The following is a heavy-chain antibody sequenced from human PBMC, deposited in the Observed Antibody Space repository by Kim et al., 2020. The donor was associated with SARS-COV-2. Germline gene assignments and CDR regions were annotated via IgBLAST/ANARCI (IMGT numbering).Heavy chain of an antibody. D-gene: IGHD3-9*01. J-gene: IGHJ4*02. CDR1: GFTFSNYA. CDR2: VDGSGGST. V-gene: IGHV3-23*01. Sequence: GGSLRLSCVASGFTFSNYAMSWVRRAPGKGLEWVSSVDGSGGSTNYADSVKGRFIIFRDNSKNTLSLQMNSLRAEDTALYYCAKGVHYDWLFSAGGYYFGSWGQGPPVTVSS. CDR3: AKGVHYDWLFSAGGYYFGS.